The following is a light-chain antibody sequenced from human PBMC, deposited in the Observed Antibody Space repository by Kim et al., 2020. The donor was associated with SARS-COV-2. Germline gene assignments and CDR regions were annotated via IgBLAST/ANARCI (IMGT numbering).Light chain of an antibody. Sequence: DIQMTQSPSSLSASVGDRVTITCRAREGISNYLAWYQQKPGKGPNLLIYAAATLQSGVPSRFSGSGSGTDFPLTISSLQSEDVATYYYQKYNTVPWTFGQGTKVDIK. V-gene: IGKV1-27*01. CDR1: EGISNY. CDR2: AAA. CDR3: QKYNTVPWT. J-gene: IGKJ1*01.